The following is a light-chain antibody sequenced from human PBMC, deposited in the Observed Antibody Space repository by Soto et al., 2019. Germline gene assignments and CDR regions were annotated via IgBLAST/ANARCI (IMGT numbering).Light chain of an antibody. J-gene: IGKJ1*01. CDR2: KAS. V-gene: IGKV1-5*03. CDR3: EQYNSSPT. Sequence: DIQMTQSPSTLSASVGDRVTITFQASQSISSWLAWYQQKPGKAPKLLIYKASSLESGVPSRFSRSGSGKEFTLTISSLQPDDFAAYYCEQYNSSPTFGHGTKVEIE. CDR1: QSISSW.